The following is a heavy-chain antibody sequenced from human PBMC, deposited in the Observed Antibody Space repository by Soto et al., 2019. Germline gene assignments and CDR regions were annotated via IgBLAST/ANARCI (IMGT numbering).Heavy chain of an antibody. CDR2: MNPNSGET. Sequence: QEQLVQSGAEVKKPGASVKVSCKTSGYTFTDYDINWVRQAAGQGLEWIGWMNPNSGETGYAQKFQGRVTMTRNTSLSTAYLELSGLRSEDTAVYYCARVAVAARPRWYNWFDPWGQGTLVTVSS. D-gene: IGHD2-15*01. J-gene: IGHJ5*02. CDR1: GYTFTDYD. V-gene: IGHV1-8*01. CDR3: ARVAVAARPRWYNWFDP.